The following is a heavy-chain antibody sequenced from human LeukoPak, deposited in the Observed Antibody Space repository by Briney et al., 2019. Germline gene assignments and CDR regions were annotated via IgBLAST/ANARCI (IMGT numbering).Heavy chain of an antibody. CDR2: IYHSGST. J-gene: IGHJ4*02. D-gene: IGHD2-2*01. V-gene: IGHV4-4*02. CDR1: GGSISSSNW. Sequence: SETLSLTCAVSGGSISSSNWWSWVRRPPGKGLEWIGEIYHSGSTNYNPSLKSRVTISVDKSKNQFSLKLSSVTAADTAVYYCARVVVVVPAAKQIDYWGQGTLVTVSS. CDR3: ARVVVVVPAAKQIDY.